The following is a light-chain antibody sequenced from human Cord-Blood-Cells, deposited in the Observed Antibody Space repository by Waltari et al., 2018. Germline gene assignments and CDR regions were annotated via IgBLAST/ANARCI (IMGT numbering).Light chain of an antibody. Sequence: QSALTQPRSVSGSPGQSVTISCTGTSSDVGGYNYVSWYQQHPGKAPKRMIYDVSKRPPGVPVRFSGSKSGNTASLTISGLQAEDEADYYCCSYAGSYTWVFGGGTKLTVL. CDR3: CSYAGSYTWV. V-gene: IGLV2-11*01. J-gene: IGLJ3*02. CDR1: SSDVGGYNY. CDR2: DVS.